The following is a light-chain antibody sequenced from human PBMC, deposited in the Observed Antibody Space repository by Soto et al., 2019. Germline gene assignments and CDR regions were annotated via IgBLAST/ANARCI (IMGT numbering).Light chain of an antibody. CDR3: SSHTSGGTRV. CDR2: GVT. J-gene: IGLJ1*01. Sequence: QSVLTQPASVSGSPGQSIAVSCTGTSSDVGGYDYVSWYQQQPDKAPKLMIYGVTKRPSGVSNRFSGSKSGNTASLTISGLQAEDEADYYCSSHTSGGTRVFGTGTKVTVL. CDR1: SSDVGGYDY. V-gene: IGLV2-14*01.